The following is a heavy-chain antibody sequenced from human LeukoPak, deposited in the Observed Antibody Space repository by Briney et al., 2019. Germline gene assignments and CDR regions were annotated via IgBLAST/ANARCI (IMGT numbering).Heavy chain of an antibody. CDR3: AKGSCSSTSCYLGFDP. CDR1: GFTFDDYA. CDR2: ISWNSGSI. J-gene: IGHJ5*02. V-gene: IGHV3-9*03. Sequence: GGSLRLSCAASGFTFDDYAMHWVRQAPGKGLEWVSGISWNSGSIGYADSVKGRFTISRDNAKNSLYLQMNSLRTEDMALYYCAKGSCSSTSCYLGFDPWGQGTLVTVSS. D-gene: IGHD2-2*01.